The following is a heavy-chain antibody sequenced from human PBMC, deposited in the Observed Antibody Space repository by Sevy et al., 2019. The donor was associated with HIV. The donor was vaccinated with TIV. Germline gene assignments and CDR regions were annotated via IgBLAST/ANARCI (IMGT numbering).Heavy chain of an antibody. D-gene: IGHD3-22*01. CDR3: ATTKDYYDGSGYPFDY. CDR1: GYTLAKFS. CDR2: FDPEDGDPEDGKT. J-gene: IGHJ4*02. V-gene: IGHV1-24*01. Sequence: ASVKVSCKVSGYTLAKFSIHWVRQAPGKGLEWMTSFDPEDGDPEDGKTIYAKKFLDRVTMTEDTSTDTAYMELSSLRSDDTAVYYCATTKDYYDGSGYPFDYWGQGTLVTVSS.